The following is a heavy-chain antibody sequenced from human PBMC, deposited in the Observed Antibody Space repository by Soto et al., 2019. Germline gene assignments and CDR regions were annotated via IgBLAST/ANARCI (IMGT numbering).Heavy chain of an antibody. D-gene: IGHD3-9*01. CDR3: AREDYYDTGYYVV. CDR2: IYTSGTT. V-gene: IGHV4-4*07. Sequence: SETLSLTCTVSGRSMSGYYWSWIWQPAGERLEWIGRIYTSGTTDFNPSLKGRVTMSVDTSKNQFSLKLTSVTAADTALYYCAREDYYDTGYYVVWGQGTQVTVSS. J-gene: IGHJ4*02. CDR1: GRSMSGYY.